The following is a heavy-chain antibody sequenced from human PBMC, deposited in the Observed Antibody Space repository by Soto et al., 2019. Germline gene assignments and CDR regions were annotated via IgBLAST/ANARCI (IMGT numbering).Heavy chain of an antibody. J-gene: IGHJ5*02. CDR2: IYYSGST. V-gene: IGHV4-59*01. Sequence: SETLSLTCTVSGGSIRSYYWSWIRQPPGKGLEWIGYIYYSGSTNHNPSLKSRVTISVDTSKNQFSLKLSSVTAADTAVYYCARDRETFDPWGQGTLVTVSS. CDR1: GGSIRSYY. D-gene: IGHD1-26*01. CDR3: ARDRETFDP.